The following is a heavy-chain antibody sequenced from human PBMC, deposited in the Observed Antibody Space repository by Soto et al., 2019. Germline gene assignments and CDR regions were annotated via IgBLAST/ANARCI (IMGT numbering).Heavy chain of an antibody. CDR2: INPNSGGT. J-gene: IGHJ5*02. CDR1: GYTFTAYY. V-gene: IGHV1-2*02. D-gene: IGHD5-12*01. Sequence: QVQLVQSGAEVKKPGASVKVSCKASGYTFTAYYMHWVRQAPGQGLEWMGWINPNSGGTYHAQNFQGRVTMTRDTSTTTAYMELASLRSDDTAAYYCARGGGRGYNELDPWGHGTLVIFSS. CDR3: ARGGGRGYNELDP.